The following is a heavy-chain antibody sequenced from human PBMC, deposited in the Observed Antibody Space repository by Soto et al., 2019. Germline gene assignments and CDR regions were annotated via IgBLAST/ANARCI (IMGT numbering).Heavy chain of an antibody. V-gene: IGHV3-21*01. D-gene: IGHD1-7*01. J-gene: IGHJ6*03. CDR1: GFTFSSYT. CDR2: ISTSSTYI. Sequence: EVQLVESGGGLVKPGGSLGLSCAASGFTFSSYTMNWVRQAPGKGLEWVSSISTSSTYIYYADSVKGRFTISRDNAKNSLYLQMHSLRVEDTAVYYCARMRGTTRDMDVWGTGTTVTVSS. CDR3: ARMRGTTRDMDV.